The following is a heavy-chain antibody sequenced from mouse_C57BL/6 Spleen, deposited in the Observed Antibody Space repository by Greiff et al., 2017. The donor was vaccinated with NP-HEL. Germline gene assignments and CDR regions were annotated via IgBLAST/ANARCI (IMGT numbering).Heavy chain of an antibody. D-gene: IGHD4-1*01. Sequence: QVQLQQSGAELVKPGASVKISCKASGYAFSSYWMNWVTQRPGKGLEWIGQIYPGDGDTNYNGKFKGKATLTADKSSSTAYMQLSSLTAEDSAVYFCARSNPNGGYAMDYWGQGTSVTVSS. CDR1: GYAFSSYW. CDR2: IYPGDGDT. J-gene: IGHJ4*01. CDR3: ARSNPNGGYAMDY. V-gene: IGHV1-80*01.